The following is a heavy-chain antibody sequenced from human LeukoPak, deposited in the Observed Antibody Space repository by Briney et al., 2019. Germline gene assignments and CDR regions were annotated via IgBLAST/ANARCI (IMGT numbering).Heavy chain of an antibody. J-gene: IGHJ4*02. CDR1: GFTLSSNW. Sequence: GGSLTLSCGASGFTLSSNWMTWVRQAPGRGLEWVASINQDGSVKYYVDSVKGRLTISRDNARNSLSLQMNSLGVEDTAVYFCARWGQTSGYYYVDSWGQGTLVTVSS. V-gene: IGHV3-7*01. CDR2: INQDGSVK. CDR3: ARWGQTSGYYYVDS. D-gene: IGHD5-12*01.